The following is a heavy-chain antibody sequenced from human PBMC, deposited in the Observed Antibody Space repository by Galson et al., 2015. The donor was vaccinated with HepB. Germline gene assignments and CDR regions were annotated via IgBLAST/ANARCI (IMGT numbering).Heavy chain of an antibody. J-gene: IGHJ5*02. V-gene: IGHV3-33*01. Sequence: SLRLSCAASGFTFSSYGMHWVRQAPGKGLEWVAVIWYDGSNKYYADSVKGRFTISRDNSKNTLYLQMNSLRAEDTAVYYCARAYGDYVLWTGWFDPWGQGTLVTVSS. D-gene: IGHD4-17*01. CDR2: IWYDGSNK. CDR3: ARAYGDYVLWTGWFDP. CDR1: GFTFSSYG.